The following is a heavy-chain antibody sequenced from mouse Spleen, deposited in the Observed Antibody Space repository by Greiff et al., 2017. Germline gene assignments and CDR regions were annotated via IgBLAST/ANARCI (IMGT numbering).Heavy chain of an antibody. CDR3: ARPITTATFAY. CDR1: GFTFSSYA. V-gene: IGHV5-9-1*01. Sequence: EVMLVESGGGLVKPGGSLKLSCAASGFTFSSYAMSWVRQTPEKRLEWVATISSGGSYTYYPDSVKGRFTISRDNAKNTLYLQMSSLRSEDTAMYYCARPITTATFAYWGQGTLVTVSA. J-gene: IGHJ3*01. CDR2: ISSGGSYT. D-gene: IGHD1-2*01.